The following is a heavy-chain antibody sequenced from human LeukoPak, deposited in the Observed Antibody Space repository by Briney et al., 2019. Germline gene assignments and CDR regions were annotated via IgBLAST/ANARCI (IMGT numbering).Heavy chain of an antibody. CDR3: ARGIDSSGYYYLDY. CDR2: IYYSGST. Sequence: SETLSLTCTVSGVSISSYYWSWIRQPPGKRLEWIGYIYYSGSTNYNPSLKSRVTISVDTSKNQFSLKLSSVTAADTAVYYCARGIDSSGYYYLDYWGQGTLVTVSS. D-gene: IGHD3-22*01. J-gene: IGHJ4*02. CDR1: GVSISSYY. V-gene: IGHV4-59*01.